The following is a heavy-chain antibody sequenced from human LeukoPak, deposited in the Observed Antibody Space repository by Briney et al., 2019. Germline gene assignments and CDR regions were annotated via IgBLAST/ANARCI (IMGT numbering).Heavy chain of an antibody. CDR2: IYLGDSDT. J-gene: IGHJ2*01. Sequence: GESLNISCKGSGYLFTNYYIAWVRQMPGKGLEWMGIIYLGDSDTRYSPSFQGQVPISAHKSITPAYLQWSSLKASDTAMYYCARQYPGENWYFDLWGRGTLVTVSS. D-gene: IGHD3-16*01. V-gene: IGHV5-51*01. CDR1: GYLFTNYY. CDR3: ARQYPGENWYFDL.